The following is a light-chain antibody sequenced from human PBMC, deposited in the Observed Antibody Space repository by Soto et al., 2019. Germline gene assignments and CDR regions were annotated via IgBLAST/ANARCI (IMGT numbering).Light chain of an antibody. V-gene: IGKV3-20*01. Sequence: EIVLTQSPGTLSLSPGERATLSCRASQSVSSSYLAWYQQKPGQAPRLLMYGASSRATGIPDRFSGSGSGTDFTLIISRLGPEDSAVYYCQQYGSSPRTFGQGTNLEIK. CDR1: QSVSSSY. CDR3: QQYGSSPRT. CDR2: GAS. J-gene: IGKJ2*01.